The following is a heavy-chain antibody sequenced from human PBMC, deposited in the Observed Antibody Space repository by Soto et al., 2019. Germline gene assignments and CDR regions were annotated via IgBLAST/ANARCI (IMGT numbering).Heavy chain of an antibody. CDR1: GFPFSDYY. D-gene: IGHD2-2*01. J-gene: IGHJ6*02. CDR3: ARVGCSCNICYDGLDV. CDR2: ISKSASTI. V-gene: IGHV3-11*01. Sequence: WGSLRLSCAASGFPFSDYYMTFIRHSAFKWLECISYISKSASTIKYAESVKGRFTISRDNAKNSLSLQMNSLRAEDTAVYYCARVGCSCNICYDGLDVWGQGTAVTVSS.